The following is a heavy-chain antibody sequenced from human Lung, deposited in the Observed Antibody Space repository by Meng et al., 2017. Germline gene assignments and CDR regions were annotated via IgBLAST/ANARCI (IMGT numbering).Heavy chain of an antibody. CDR1: VGAFSNSF. CDR2: INHSGST. V-gene: IGHV4-34*01. Sequence: EIQWSVAGLLTPSDTLSPTCVSSVGAFSNSFVSWIRHPPGKGLEWIGEINHSGSTNYNPSLESRATISVDTSQNNLSLKLSSVTAADSAVYYCARGPTTMAHDFDYWGQGTLVTVSS. J-gene: IGHJ4*02. D-gene: IGHD4-11*01. CDR3: ARGPTTMAHDFDY.